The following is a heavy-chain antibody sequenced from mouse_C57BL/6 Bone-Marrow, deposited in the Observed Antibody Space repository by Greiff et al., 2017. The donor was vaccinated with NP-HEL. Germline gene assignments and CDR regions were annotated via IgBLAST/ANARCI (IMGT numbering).Heavy chain of an antibody. CDR3: ARALANWDTDY. CDR1: GFTFSSYA. Sequence: DVKLVESGGGLVKPGGSLKLSCAASGFTFSSYAMSWVRQTPEKRLEWVATISDGGSYTYYPDNVKGRFTISRDNAKNNLYLQMSHLKSEDTAMYYCARALANWDTDYWGQGTTLTVSS. CDR2: ISDGGSYT. J-gene: IGHJ2*01. D-gene: IGHD4-1*01. V-gene: IGHV5-4*03.